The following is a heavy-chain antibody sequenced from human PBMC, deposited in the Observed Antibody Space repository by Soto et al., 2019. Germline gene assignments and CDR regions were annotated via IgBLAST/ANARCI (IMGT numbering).Heavy chain of an antibody. Sequence: GASVKVSCKASGYTFTGYYMHWVRQAPGQGLEWMGWINPNSGGTNYAQKFQGWVTMTRDTSISTAYMELSRLRSDDTAVYYCARDCCGGSYYGRPTDANDAFDIWGQGTMVTVSS. CDR3: ARDCCGGSYYGRPTDANDAFDI. CDR1: GYTFTGYY. J-gene: IGHJ3*02. V-gene: IGHV1-2*04. D-gene: IGHD1-26*01. CDR2: INPNSGGT.